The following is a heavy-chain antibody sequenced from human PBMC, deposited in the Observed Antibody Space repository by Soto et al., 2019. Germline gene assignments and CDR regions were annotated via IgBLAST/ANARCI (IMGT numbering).Heavy chain of an antibody. D-gene: IGHD3-9*01. CDR2: IIPILGIA. Sequence: QVQLVQSGAEVKKPGSSVKVSCKASGGTFSSYTISWVRQAPGQGLAWMGRIIPILGIANYAQKFQSRVPITADKSTRTAYMELSSLRSEDTAVYYGARDRTYYDIVTGDAIDIWGQGTMVTVSS. CDR1: GGTFSSYT. J-gene: IGHJ3*02. V-gene: IGHV1-69*08. CDR3: ARDRTYYDIVTGDAIDI.